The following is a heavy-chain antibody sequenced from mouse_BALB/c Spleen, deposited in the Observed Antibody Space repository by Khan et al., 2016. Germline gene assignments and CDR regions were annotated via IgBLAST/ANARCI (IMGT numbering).Heavy chain of an antibody. J-gene: IGHJ4*01. V-gene: IGHV2-9*02. Sequence: VQLQESGPGLVAPSQSLSITCAVSGFSLTTYGVHWVHQPPGKGLEWLGVIWAGGSTNYNSALMSRLIVNKDNSKSQVSLKMNNLHTDDTAMYYCARSLHGSSHYYAMDYWGQGTSVTVSS. CDR1: GFSLTTYG. D-gene: IGHD1-1*01. CDR2: IWAGGST. CDR3: ARSLHGSSHYYAMDY.